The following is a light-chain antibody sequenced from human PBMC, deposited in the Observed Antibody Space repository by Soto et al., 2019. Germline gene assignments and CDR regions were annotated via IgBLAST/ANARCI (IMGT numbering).Light chain of an antibody. V-gene: IGKV4-1*01. J-gene: IGKJ3*01. CDR3: QQYSLPQVT. CDR1: QMCLYSSSNRNY. Sequence: DIVMTQSPDSLTVSLCERAAISCRCSQMCLYSSSNRNYLAWYQQKPRQPPKLLIYWASTRESGVPDRFSGSGSGTDFTLTISSLQAEDVAVYYCQQYSLPQVTFGPGTKVDIK. CDR2: WAS.